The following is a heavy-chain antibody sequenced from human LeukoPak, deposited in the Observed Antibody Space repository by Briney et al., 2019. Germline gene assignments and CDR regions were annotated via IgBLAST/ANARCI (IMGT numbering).Heavy chain of an antibody. J-gene: IGHJ4*02. CDR1: GGTFSSYA. CDR3: ARDQDDSNRGFDY. D-gene: IGHD3-22*01. Sequence: SVKVSCKASGGTFSSYAISWVRQAPGQGLEWMGRIIPILGIANYAQKFQGRVTITADKSTSTAYMELSSLRPEDTAVYYCARDQDDSNRGFDYWGQGTLVTVSS. CDR2: IIPILGIA. V-gene: IGHV1-69*04.